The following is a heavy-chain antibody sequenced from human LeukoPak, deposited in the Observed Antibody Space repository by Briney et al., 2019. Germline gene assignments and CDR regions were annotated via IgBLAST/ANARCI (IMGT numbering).Heavy chain of an antibody. CDR1: GYTFTSYA. J-gene: IGHJ6*02. V-gene: IGHV1-3*01. CDR2: INAGIGNT. D-gene: IGHD6-13*01. Sequence: ASVKVSCKASGYTFTSYAMHWVRQAPGQRLEWMGWINAGIGNTKYSQKFQGRVTITRDTSASTAYMELSSLRSEDTAVYYCARDLASSSWYYYYYGMDVWGQGTTVTVSS. CDR3: ARDLASSSWYYYYYGMDV.